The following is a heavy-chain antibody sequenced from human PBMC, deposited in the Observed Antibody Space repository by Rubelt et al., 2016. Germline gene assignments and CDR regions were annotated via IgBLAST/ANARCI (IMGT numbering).Heavy chain of an antibody. CDR2: ISAYNGNT. CDR1: GYTFTSYG. J-gene: IGHJ4*02. Sequence: QVQLVQSGAEVKKPGASVKVSCKASGYTFTSYGISWVRQAPGQGLEWMGWISAYNGNTNYAQKLQGIVTMTTDTSTSTAYMELRSLRSDDTAVYYCARDLPPFRRYNWNFPLDYWGQGTLVTVSS. D-gene: IGHD1-7*01. V-gene: IGHV1-18*01. CDR3: ARDLPPFRRYNWNFPLDY.